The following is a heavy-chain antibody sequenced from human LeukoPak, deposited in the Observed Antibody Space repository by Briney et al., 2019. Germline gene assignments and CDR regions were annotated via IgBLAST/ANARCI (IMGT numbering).Heavy chain of an antibody. CDR1: GGSFSGYY. D-gene: IGHD6-13*01. CDR2: INHSGST. J-gene: IGHJ4*02. CDR3: ARSSSWQAHLGY. V-gene: IGHV4-34*01. Sequence: SETLSLTCAVYGGSFSGYYWSWIRQPPGKGLEWIGEINHSGSTSSNPSLKSRVTISVDTSKNQFSLKLSSVTAADTAVYYCARSSSWQAHLGYWGQGTLVTVSS.